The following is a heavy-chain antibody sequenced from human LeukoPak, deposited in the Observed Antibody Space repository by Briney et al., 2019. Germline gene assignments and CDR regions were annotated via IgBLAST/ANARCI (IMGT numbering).Heavy chain of an antibody. J-gene: IGHJ6*03. CDR1: GGSFSGYY. CDR3: ARTYYDFWRSPYYYYYYYMDV. V-gene: IGHV4-34*01. CDR2: INHSGST. D-gene: IGHD3-3*01. Sequence: PSETLSLTCAVYGGSFSGYYWSWIRQPPGKGLEWIGEINHSGSTNYNPSLMSRGPISVDTSKNQFSLKLSSLTAADTAVYYCARTYYDFWRSPYYYYYYYMDVWGKGTTVTVSS.